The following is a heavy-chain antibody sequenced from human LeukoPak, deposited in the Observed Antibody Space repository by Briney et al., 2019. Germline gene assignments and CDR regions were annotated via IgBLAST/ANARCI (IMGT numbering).Heavy chain of an antibody. CDR2: MNPNSGNT. J-gene: IGHJ6*03. CDR3: ARGPGGSDLYCSSTSCYYYYYMDV. V-gene: IGHV1-8*03. CDR1: GYTFTSSD. Sequence: GASVKVSCKASGYTFTSSDINWVRQATGQGLEWMGWMNPNSGNTAYAQKFQGRVTITRDISISTAYMELSSLRSDDTAVYYCARGPGGSDLYCSSTSCYYYYYMDVWGKGTTVTVSS. D-gene: IGHD2-2*01.